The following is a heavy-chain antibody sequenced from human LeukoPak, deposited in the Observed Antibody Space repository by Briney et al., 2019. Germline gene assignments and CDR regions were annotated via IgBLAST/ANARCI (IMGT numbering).Heavy chain of an antibody. CDR1: GFTFSNYG. D-gene: IGHD3-10*01. Sequence: PGRSLRLSCAASGFTFSNYGMHWVRQAPGKGLEWVAVIWYDGINKYYADSVKGRFTISRDNSKNMYLQMNSLRAEDTAVYYCAKDLISMVRGSPMDVWGQGTTVTVSS. J-gene: IGHJ6*02. V-gene: IGHV3-33*06. CDR3: AKDLISMVRGSPMDV. CDR2: IWYDGINK.